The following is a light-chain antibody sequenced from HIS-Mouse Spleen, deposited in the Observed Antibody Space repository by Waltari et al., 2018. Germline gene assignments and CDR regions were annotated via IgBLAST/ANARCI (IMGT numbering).Light chain of an antibody. V-gene: IGKV3-15*01. CDR1: QSVSSN. CDR3: QQYNNWPPWT. Sequence: EILMTQSPAPLSVSLGERATLSCRASQSVSSNLAWYQQKPGQAPRLLIYGASTRATGIPARFSGSGSGTEFTLTISSLQSEDFAVYYCQQYNNWPPWTFGQGTKVEIK. J-gene: IGKJ1*01. CDR2: GAS.